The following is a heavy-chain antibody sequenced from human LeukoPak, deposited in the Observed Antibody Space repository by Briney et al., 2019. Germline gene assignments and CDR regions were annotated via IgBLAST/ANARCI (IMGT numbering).Heavy chain of an antibody. CDR1: EFTFSNYV. J-gene: IGHJ4*02. D-gene: IGHD3-9*01. V-gene: IGHV3-21*04. CDR3: ARGCCSVSGLYFEF. Sequence: PGGSLRLSCAASEFTFSNYVMNWVRQAPGKGLEWVSSIRQSGDITYYADSVKGRFTISRDNAKNSLYLQMNGLRVEDTAVYYCARGCCSVSGLYFEFWGQGSLVTVSS. CDR2: IRQSGDIT.